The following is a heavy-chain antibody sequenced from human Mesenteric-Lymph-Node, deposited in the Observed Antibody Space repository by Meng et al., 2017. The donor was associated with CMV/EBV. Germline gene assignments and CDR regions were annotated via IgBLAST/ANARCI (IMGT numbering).Heavy chain of an antibody. V-gene: IGHV4-39*01. J-gene: IGHJ4*02. D-gene: IGHD3-3*01. CDR3: ARRTVFGVVVPFNY. Sequence: SGWPVSSDDDYWGWIRQPPGKGLEWIGNIYYTGDTSYNPSLKSRVTMSVETSKNQLSLKLSSVTAADTAVYYCARRTVFGVVVPFNYWGQGILVTVSS. CDR2: IYYTGDT. CDR1: GWPVSSDDDY.